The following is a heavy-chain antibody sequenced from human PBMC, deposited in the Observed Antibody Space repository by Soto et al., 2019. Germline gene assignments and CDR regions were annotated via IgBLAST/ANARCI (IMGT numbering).Heavy chain of an antibody. J-gene: IGHJ4*02. V-gene: IGHV3-21*01. CDR1: GFTFSSYS. CDR3: ARVGGQLVPGFDY. CDR2: ISSSSSYI. Sequence: EVQLVESGGGLVKPGGSLRLSCAASGFTFSSYSMNWVRQAPGKGLEWVSSISSSSSYIYYADSVKGRFTISRDNAKNSLYLLINSLRAEDTAVYYCARVGGQLVPGFDYWGQGTLVTVSS. D-gene: IGHD6-6*01.